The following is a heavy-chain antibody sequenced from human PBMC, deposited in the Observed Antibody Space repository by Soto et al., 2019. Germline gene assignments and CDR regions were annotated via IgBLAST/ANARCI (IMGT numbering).Heavy chain of an antibody. CDR1: GFTFNIYA. V-gene: IGHV3-23*01. CDR3: AKDRYLDHDSRGYVCDN. Sequence: EVQLLESGGDLIQPGGSLRLSCAASGFTFNIYAMTWVRQAPGKGLEWVSAISRYGDFTYYADSVEGRFTISRDNSKNTLYLQMNSLRAEDTAVYYCAKDRYLDHDSRGYVCDNWGQGTLVTVSS. J-gene: IGHJ4*02. CDR2: ISRYGDFT. D-gene: IGHD3-22*01.